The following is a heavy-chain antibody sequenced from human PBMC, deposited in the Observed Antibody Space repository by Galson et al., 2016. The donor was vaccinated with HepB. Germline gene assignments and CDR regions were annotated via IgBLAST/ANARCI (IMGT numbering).Heavy chain of an antibody. Sequence: SLRLSCAASGFRFNSVWMHWVRQAPGKGLVWVSGLSFDGSARRYADSVKSRFTISRDNAKNTLYLEMTSLSAEDTAVYYCARGSWAPFESWGQGTLVTVSS. V-gene: IGHV3-74*01. J-gene: IGHJ5*01. CDR1: GFRFNSVW. D-gene: IGHD3-10*01. CDR2: LSFDGSAR. CDR3: ARGSWAPFES.